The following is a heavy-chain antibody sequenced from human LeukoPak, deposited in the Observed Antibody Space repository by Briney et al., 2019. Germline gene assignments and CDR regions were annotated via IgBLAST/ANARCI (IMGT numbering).Heavy chain of an antibody. V-gene: IGHV3-23*01. Sequence: GGSLRLSCAASGFTFSSYAMSWVRQAPGKGLEWVSAISGSGGSTYYADSVKGRFTISRDNSKNTLYLQMNGLRAEDTAVYYCAKDRGVIAVADLTYWGQGTLVTVSS. D-gene: IGHD6-19*01. J-gene: IGHJ4*02. CDR1: GFTFSSYA. CDR3: AKDRGVIAVADLTY. CDR2: ISGSGGST.